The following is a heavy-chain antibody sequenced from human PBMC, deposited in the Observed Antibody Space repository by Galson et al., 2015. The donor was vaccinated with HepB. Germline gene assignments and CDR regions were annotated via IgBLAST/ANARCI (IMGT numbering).Heavy chain of an antibody. D-gene: IGHD3-22*01. CDR2: ISAYNGNT. CDR1: GYTFTSYG. J-gene: IGHJ5*02. Sequence: SVKVSCKASGYTFTSYGISWARQAPGQGLEWMGWISAYNGNTNYAQKLQGRVTMTTDTSTSTAYMELRSLRSDDTAVYYCARDLGPHWNGMIVGYWFDPWGQGTLVTVSS. CDR3: ARDLGPHWNGMIVGYWFDP. V-gene: IGHV1-18*04.